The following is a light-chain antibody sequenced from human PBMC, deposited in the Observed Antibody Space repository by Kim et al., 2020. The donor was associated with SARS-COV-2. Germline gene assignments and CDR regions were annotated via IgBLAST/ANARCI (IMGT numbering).Light chain of an antibody. V-gene: IGKV3D-15*01. CDR3: QQYNDWPLT. J-gene: IGKJ1*01. Sequence: EIVMTQSPATLSVSPGERATLSCRASQSISSNLAWYQQKPGQAPTLLIYGTSTRATGIPARFSGSGSGTEFTLTISSLQSEDFAVYYCQQYNDWPLTFGQGTKVDIK. CDR1: QSISSN. CDR2: GTS.